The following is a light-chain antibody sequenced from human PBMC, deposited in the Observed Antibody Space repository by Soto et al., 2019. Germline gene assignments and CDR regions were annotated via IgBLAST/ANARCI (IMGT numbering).Light chain of an antibody. CDR1: TSDVGGYNY. CDR2: EVS. V-gene: IGLV2-14*01. Sequence: QSALTQPASVSGSPGQSITLSCTGTTSDVGGYNYVSWYQQHPGKAPKLMIFEVSNRPSGVSNRFSGSKSGNTASLTISGIQAEDEADYDCSSYASSTSYVFGSGTKLTVL. J-gene: IGLJ1*01. CDR3: SSYASSTSYV.